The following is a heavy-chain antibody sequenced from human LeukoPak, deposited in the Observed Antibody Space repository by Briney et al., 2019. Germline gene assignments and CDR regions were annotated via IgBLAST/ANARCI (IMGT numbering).Heavy chain of an antibody. CDR3: ARAYCSSTSCFARYYYYYGMDV. CDR2: IKEDGTET. Sequence: PGGSLRLSCAASGFMFSSNWMSWVRLAPGKGLEWVANIKEDGTETYYVDSVKGRFTISRDNAKNSLYLQMNSLRAEDTAVYYCARAYCSSTSCFARYYYYYGMDVWGQGTTVTVSS. J-gene: IGHJ6*02. CDR1: GFMFSSNW. V-gene: IGHV3-7*03. D-gene: IGHD2-2*01.